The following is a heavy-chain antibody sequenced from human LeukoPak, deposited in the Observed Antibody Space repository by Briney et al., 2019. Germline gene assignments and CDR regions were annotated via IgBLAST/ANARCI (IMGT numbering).Heavy chain of an antibody. CDR3: ARPHYCSGGSCYHFDP. CDR1: GGSISSYY. J-gene: IGHJ5*02. CDR2: IYYSGST. V-gene: IGHV4-59*01. Sequence: SETLSLTCTVSGGSISSYYWSWIWQPPGKGLEWIGYIYYSGSTNYNPSLKSRVTISVDTSKNQFSLKLSSVTAADTAVYYCARPHYCSGGSCYHFDPWGQGTLVTVSS. D-gene: IGHD2-15*01.